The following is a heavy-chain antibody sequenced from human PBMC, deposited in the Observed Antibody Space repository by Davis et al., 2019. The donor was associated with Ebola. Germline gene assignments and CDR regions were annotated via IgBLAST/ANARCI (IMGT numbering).Heavy chain of an antibody. CDR1: GFTFSSYW. CDR2: IKQDGSEK. J-gene: IGHJ4*02. V-gene: IGHV3-7*01. Sequence: GESLKISCAASGFTFSSYWMSWVRQAPGKGLEWVANIKQDGSEKYYVDSVKGRFTISRDNAKNSLYLQMNSLRAEDTAVYYCARELRILWFGESLDYFDYWGQGTLVTVSS. D-gene: IGHD3-10*01. CDR3: ARELRILWFGESLDYFDY.